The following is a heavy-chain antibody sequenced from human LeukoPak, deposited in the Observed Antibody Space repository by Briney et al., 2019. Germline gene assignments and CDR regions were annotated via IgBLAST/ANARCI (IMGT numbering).Heavy chain of an antibody. J-gene: IGHJ4*02. CDR2: ISGSGGST. CDR1: GFTFSSYA. Sequence: GGSPRLSCAASGFTFSSYAMSWVRQAPGKGLEWVSAISGSGGSTYYADSVKGRFTISRDNSKNTLYLQMNSLRAEDTAVYYCAKDFSRTRKYYFDYWGQGTLVTVSS. D-gene: IGHD6-13*01. V-gene: IGHV3-23*01. CDR3: AKDFSRTRKYYFDY.